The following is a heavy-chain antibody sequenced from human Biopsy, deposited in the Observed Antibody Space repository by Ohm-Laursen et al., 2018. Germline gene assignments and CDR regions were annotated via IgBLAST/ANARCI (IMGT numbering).Heavy chain of an antibody. V-gene: IGHV4-38-2*01. D-gene: IGHD5-12*01. CDR2: IYYDGIT. CDR1: GYSVTNDYY. J-gene: IGHJ6*02. CDR3: ARVAGGYAYYYGMDV. Sequence: SDTLSLTCVVSGYSVTNDYYWGWIRQPPGKGLEWIGNIYYDGITYYNPSLKSRVPMSVDTSKNQFSLRLTSVPAADTAVYYCARVAGGYAYYYGMDVWGQGTTVIVSS.